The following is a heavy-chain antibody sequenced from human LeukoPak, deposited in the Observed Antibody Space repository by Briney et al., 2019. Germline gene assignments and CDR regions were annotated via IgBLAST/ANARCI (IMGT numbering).Heavy chain of an antibody. CDR1: GGSISSSSYY. V-gene: IGHV4-39*01. J-gene: IGHJ4*02. CDR2: IYYSGST. Sequence: KPSETLSLTCTVSGGSISSSSYYWGWIRQPPGKGLEWIGIIYYSGSTYYNPSLKSRVTISVDTSKNQFSLKLSSVTAADTAVYYCAGYWYYVSGTYYRTFDYWGQGTLVTVSS. D-gene: IGHD3-10*01. CDR3: AGYWYYVSGTYYRTFDY.